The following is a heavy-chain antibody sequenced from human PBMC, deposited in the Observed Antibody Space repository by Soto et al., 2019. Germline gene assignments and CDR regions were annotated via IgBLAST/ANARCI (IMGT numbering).Heavy chain of an antibody. Sequence: SVKVSCKASGYTFTSYYMHWVRQAPGQGLEWMGIMNPSGGSTSYAQKFQGRVTMTRDTSTSKVYMELSSLRSEATAVYYCARGRWLQFVFDYWGQGTLVTVSS. CDR1: GYTFTSYY. J-gene: IGHJ4*02. CDR2: MNPSGGST. V-gene: IGHV1-46*01. D-gene: IGHD5-12*01. CDR3: ARGRWLQFVFDY.